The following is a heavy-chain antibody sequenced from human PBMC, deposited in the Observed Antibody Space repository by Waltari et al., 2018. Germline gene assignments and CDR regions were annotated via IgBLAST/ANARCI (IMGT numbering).Heavy chain of an antibody. CDR3: ARYAHTLSPNWFVP. CDR2: IYGSVTT. V-gene: IGHV4-59*01. CDR1: GGSISGYY. J-gene: IGHJ5*02. D-gene: IGHD2-2*01. Sequence: QVQLQESGPGLVKPSETLSLTCTVSGGSISGYYWTWVRQPRGKGLEWLAWIYGSVTTESHPPLQIRVTPSVDLTKTQFSLGWTSVTAADTAVYYCARYAHTLSPNWFVPWGQGILVTVSS.